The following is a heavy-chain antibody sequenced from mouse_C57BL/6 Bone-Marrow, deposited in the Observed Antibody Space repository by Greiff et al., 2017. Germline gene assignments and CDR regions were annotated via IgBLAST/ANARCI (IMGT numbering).Heavy chain of an antibody. J-gene: IGHJ3*01. Sequence: QVQLQQPGAELVKPGASVKLSCKASGYTFTSYWMHWVKQRPGQGLEWIGMIHPNSGSTNYNEKFNSKATLTVDKSSSTAYMQLSSLTSEDSAVYYCARCYYGSSLFAYWGQGTLVTVSA. V-gene: IGHV1-64*01. CDR3: ARCYYGSSLFAY. CDR2: IHPNSGST. D-gene: IGHD1-1*01. CDR1: GYTFTSYW.